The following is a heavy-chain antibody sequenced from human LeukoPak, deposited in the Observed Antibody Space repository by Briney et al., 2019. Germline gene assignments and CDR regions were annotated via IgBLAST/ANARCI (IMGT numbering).Heavy chain of an antibody. J-gene: IGHJ4*02. CDR1: GFTFSSYG. V-gene: IGHV3-30*18. Sequence: GGSLRLSCAASGFTFSSYGMHWVRQAPGKGLEWVAVISYDGSNKYYADSVKGRFTISRDNSKNTLYLQMNSLRAEDTAVYYCAKDLGDCSSTSCIFDYWGQGTLVTVSS. CDR2: ISYDGSNK. D-gene: IGHD2-2*01. CDR3: AKDLGDCSSTSCIFDY.